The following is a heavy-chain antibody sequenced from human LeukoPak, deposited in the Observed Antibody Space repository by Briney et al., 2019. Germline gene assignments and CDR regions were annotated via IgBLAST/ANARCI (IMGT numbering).Heavy chain of an antibody. D-gene: IGHD2-2*01. Sequence: GGSLRLSCAASTFTFSDYYMTWIRQAPGKGLEWVAFIRYDGSNKYYADSVKGRFTISRDNSKNTLYLQMNSLRAEDTAVYYCAKSGELGSYAFYPTFFDYWGQGTLVTVSS. J-gene: IGHJ4*02. V-gene: IGHV3-30*02. CDR2: IRYDGSNK. CDR1: TFTFSDYY. CDR3: AKSGELGSYAFYPTFFDY.